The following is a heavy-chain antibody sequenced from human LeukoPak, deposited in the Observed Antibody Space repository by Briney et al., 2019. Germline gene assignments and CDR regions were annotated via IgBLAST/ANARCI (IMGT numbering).Heavy chain of an antibody. CDR3: ASGGNTETTFDY. V-gene: IGHV4-31*03. Sequence: PPETLSLTCTVSGDSISGGGYYWSWIRQHPGKGLEWIGDMYYSGSTYYNPSLKSRVTISVDTSKNQFSLKLSSVTAADTAVYYCASGGNTETTFDYWGQGTLVTVSS. CDR2: MYYSGST. J-gene: IGHJ4*02. D-gene: IGHD4-17*01. CDR1: GDSISGGGYY.